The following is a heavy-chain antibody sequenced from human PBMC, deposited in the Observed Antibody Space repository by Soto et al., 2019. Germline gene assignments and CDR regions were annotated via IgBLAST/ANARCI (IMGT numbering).Heavy chain of an antibody. D-gene: IGHD3-16*01. J-gene: IGHJ5*02. Sequence: PSEPLSLTCTVSGGSIRGRHCRWLRQHPGKGLEWIGHHSDSTNYNPSLKSRITISTDTSKNQFSLKLSSVTAADTAVYYCATDTVGEGGRGAWGQGPLVT. CDR3: ATDTVGEGGRGA. CDR1: GGSIRGRH. V-gene: IGHV4-59*11. CDR2: HSDST.